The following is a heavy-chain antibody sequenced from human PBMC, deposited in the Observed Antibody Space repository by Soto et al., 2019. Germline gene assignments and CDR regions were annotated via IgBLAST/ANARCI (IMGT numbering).Heavy chain of an antibody. J-gene: IGHJ6*02. Sequence: PGGSLRLSCAASGFTFSDYYMSWIRQAPGKGLEWVSYISSSSSYTNYADSVKGRFTISRDNAKNSLYLQMNSLRAEDTAVYYCARDRRSSWAQDYYYGMDVWGQGTTVTVSS. CDR2: ISSSSSYT. CDR3: ARDRRSSWAQDYYYGMDV. CDR1: GFTFSDYY. V-gene: IGHV3-11*06. D-gene: IGHD6-13*01.